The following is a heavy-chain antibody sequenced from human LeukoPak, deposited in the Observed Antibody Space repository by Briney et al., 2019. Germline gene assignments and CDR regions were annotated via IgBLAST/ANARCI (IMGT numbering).Heavy chain of an antibody. J-gene: IGHJ4*02. D-gene: IGHD2-15*01. V-gene: IGHV1-2*06. CDR1: GYTFTGYY. CDR2: INANSGGT. Sequence: ASVKVSCKASGYTFTGYYMHWVRQAPGQGLEWMGRINANSGGTNYAQKFQGRVSLTRDTSISTAYMELSRLRSDDTAVYYCARAAGYCSGGTCLYYFDYWGQGTLVTVSS. CDR3: ARAAGYCSGGTCLYYFDY.